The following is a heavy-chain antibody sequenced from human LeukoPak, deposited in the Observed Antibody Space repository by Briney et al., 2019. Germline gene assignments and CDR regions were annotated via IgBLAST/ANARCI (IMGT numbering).Heavy chain of an antibody. J-gene: IGHJ4*02. CDR1: GFTFSSYG. CDR2: IRYDGSNK. V-gene: IGHV3-30*02. Sequence: GGSLRLSCAASGFTFSSYGMHWVRQAPGKGLEWVAFIRYDGSNKYYADSVKGRFTISRDNSKNTLYLQMNSLRAEDTAVYYCARVLFGYTIFGGQDFDYWGQGTLVTVSS. CDR3: ARVLFGYTIFGGQDFDY. D-gene: IGHD3-3*01.